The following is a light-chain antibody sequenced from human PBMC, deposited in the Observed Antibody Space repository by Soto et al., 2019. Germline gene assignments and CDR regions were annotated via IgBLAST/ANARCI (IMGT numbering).Light chain of an antibody. CDR2: GAS. CDR1: QSVSSN. Sequence: MMVKQSPSTLSVYKGERATLSCRASQSVSSNLAWYQQKPGQAPRLLIYGASTRATGIPARFSGSGSGTEFTLTISRLQPEDFAGYYCQLYAILPPTFSQGTKVDIK. J-gene: IGKJ1*01. CDR3: QLYAILPPT. V-gene: IGKV3-15*01.